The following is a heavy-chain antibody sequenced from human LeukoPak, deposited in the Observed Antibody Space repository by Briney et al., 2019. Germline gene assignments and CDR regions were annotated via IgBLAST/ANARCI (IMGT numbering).Heavy chain of an antibody. CDR2: INHSGST. D-gene: IGHD4-23*01. CDR1: GGSFSGYY. V-gene: IGHV4-34*01. J-gene: IGHJ4*02. Sequence: SETLSLTCAVYGGSFSGYYWSWIRQPPGKGLEWIGEINHSGSTNYNPSLKSRVTISVDTSKNQFSLKLTSLTAADTALYYCVRDRGDYSGDPGYFEYWGQGILVTVSS. CDR3: VRDRGDYSGDPGYFEY.